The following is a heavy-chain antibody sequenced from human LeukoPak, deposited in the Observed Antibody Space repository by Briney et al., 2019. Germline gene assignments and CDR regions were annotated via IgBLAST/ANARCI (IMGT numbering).Heavy chain of an antibody. V-gene: IGHV4-4*09. CDR2: ISTSGST. CDR1: GGSISNYY. D-gene: IGHD4-17*01. CDR3: ARGTTVRYFDY. J-gene: IGHJ4*02. Sequence: SETLSLTCTVSGGSISNYYWSWIRQPPGKGKEWIGYISTSGSTNSNPSLKSRVTMSVDTSQNQFSLNLSSVAAADTAVYYCARGTTVRYFDYWGQGTLVTVSS.